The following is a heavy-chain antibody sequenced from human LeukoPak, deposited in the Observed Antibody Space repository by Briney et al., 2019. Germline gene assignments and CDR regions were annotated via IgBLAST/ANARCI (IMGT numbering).Heavy chain of an antibody. J-gene: IGHJ3*02. CDR2: IGGTGGDT. V-gene: IGHV3-23*01. CDR1: GFTFSDFA. CDR3: AKDKIPRNKVYDAFDI. D-gene: IGHD1/OR15-1a*01. Sequence: GGSLRLSCAASGFTFSDFAMSWVRQAPGKGLEWVSTIGGTGGDTYYADSVKGRFTISRDNSKNTLYLQMNSLRAEDTAVYYCAKDKIPRNKVYDAFDIWGQGTKVTVSS.